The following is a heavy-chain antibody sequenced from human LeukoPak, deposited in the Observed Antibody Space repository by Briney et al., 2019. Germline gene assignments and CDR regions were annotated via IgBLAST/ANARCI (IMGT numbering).Heavy chain of an antibody. CDR2: IYYSGST. Sequence: SETLSLTCTVSGGSIRSFYWTWIRQPPGKGLEWIGFIYYSGSTNYNPSLKSRVTISVDTSKNQFSLRLTAVTAADTAVYFCASPLYDSSTYYILYYWGQGTLVTVSS. D-gene: IGHD3-22*01. V-gene: IGHV4-59*08. CDR3: ASPLYDSSTYYILYY. J-gene: IGHJ4*02. CDR1: GGSIRSFY.